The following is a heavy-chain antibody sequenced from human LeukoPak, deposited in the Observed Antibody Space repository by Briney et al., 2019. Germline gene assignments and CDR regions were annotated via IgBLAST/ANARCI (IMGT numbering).Heavy chain of an antibody. J-gene: IGHJ4*02. V-gene: IGHV3-23*01. CDR2: ISDSGGST. CDR1: GFTFSNSA. Sequence: GGSLRLSCAASGFTFSNSAMSWVRQAPGKGLEWVSAISDSGGSTYYADSVKGRFTISRDNSKNTLYLQMNSLRAEDTAVYYCAKDYDNWNYGDSLDYWGQGTLVTVSS. D-gene: IGHD1-7*01. CDR3: AKDYDNWNYGDSLDY.